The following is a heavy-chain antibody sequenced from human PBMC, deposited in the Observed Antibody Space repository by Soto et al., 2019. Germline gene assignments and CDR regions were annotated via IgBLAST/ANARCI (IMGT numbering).Heavy chain of an antibody. CDR2: ISYDGSNK. D-gene: IGHD6-13*01. V-gene: IGHV3-30*18. Sequence: GGSLRLSCAASGFTFSSYGMHWVRQAPGKGLEWVAVISYDGSNKYYADSVKGRFTISRDNSKNTLYLQMNSLRAEDTAVYYCAKALIAAAGKGTVDYWGQGTLVTVSS. CDR1: GFTFSSYG. J-gene: IGHJ4*02. CDR3: AKALIAAAGKGTVDY.